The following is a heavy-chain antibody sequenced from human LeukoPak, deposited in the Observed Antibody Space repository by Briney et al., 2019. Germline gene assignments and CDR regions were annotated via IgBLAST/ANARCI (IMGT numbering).Heavy chain of an antibody. CDR2: IYYSGST. Sequence: SEALSLTCTVSGGSNSSSSYYWGWIRQPPGKGLEWIGSIYYSGSTYYNPSLKSRVTISVDMSKNQFSLKLSSVTAADTAVYYCARATGYCSSTSCNNWFDPWGQGTLVTVSS. V-gene: IGHV4-39*01. CDR1: GGSNSSSSYY. J-gene: IGHJ5*02. CDR3: ARATGYCSSTSCNNWFDP. D-gene: IGHD2-2*01.